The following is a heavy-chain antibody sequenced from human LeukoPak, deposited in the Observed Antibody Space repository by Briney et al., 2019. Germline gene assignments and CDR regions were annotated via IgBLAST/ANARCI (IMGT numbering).Heavy chain of an antibody. D-gene: IGHD4-17*01. CDR1: GGSISSGSYY. J-gene: IGHJ6*02. CDR2: IYTSGST. V-gene: IGHV4-61*02. CDR3: ARDGRTTVTTKVVAQTYYGSYGMDV. Sequence: SETLSLTCTVSGGSISSGSYYWIWIPPPAGKGLEWIRRIYTSGSTNYNPSLKSRVTISVDTSKNQFSLKLSSVTAADTGVYYCARDGRTTVTTKVVAQTYYGSYGMDVWGQGNTVTVSS.